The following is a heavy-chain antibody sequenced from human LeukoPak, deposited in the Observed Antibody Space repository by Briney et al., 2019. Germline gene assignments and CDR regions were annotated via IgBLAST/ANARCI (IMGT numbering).Heavy chain of an antibody. Sequence: PGGSLRLPCAASGFTFSSYGMHWVRQAPGKGLEWVAFIRYDGSNKYYADSVKGRFTISRDNSKNTLYLQMNSLRAEDTAVYYCAKDLVGYYYGSGSYYKEGDDYWGQGTLVTVSS. CDR1: GFTFSSYG. V-gene: IGHV3-30*02. CDR3: AKDLVGYYYGSGSYYKEGDDY. CDR2: IRYDGSNK. J-gene: IGHJ4*02. D-gene: IGHD3-10*01.